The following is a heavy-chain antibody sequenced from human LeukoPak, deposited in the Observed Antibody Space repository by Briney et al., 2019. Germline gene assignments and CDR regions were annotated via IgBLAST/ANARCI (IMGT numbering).Heavy chain of an antibody. CDR2: IYYSGST. CDR1: GGSISSSSYY. Sequence: PSETLSLTCTVSGGSISSSSYYWGWIRQPPGKGLEWIGSIYYSGSTYYNPSLKSRVTISVDTSKNQFSLKLSSVTAADTAVYYCARVRYFDWLLDYWGQRTLVTVSS. J-gene: IGHJ4*02. CDR3: ARVRYFDWLLDY. V-gene: IGHV4-39*07. D-gene: IGHD3-9*01.